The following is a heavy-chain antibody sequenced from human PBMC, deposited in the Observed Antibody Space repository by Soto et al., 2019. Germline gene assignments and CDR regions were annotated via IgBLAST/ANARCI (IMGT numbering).Heavy chain of an antibody. V-gene: IGHV4-39*01. Sequence: SETLSLTCTVAGSSISSSSYYWGWIRQPPGKGLEWIGSIYYSGSTYYNPSLKSRVTISVDTSKNQFSLKLSSVTAADTAVYYCARGTTVTSAFDIWGQGTMVTVSS. D-gene: IGHD4-17*01. CDR3: ARGTTVTSAFDI. J-gene: IGHJ3*02. CDR1: GSSISSSSYY. CDR2: IYYSGST.